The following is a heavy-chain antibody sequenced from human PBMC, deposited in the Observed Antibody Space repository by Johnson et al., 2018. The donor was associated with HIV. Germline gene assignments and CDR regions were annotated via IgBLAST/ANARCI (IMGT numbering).Heavy chain of an antibody. D-gene: IGHD6-19*01. CDR3: TTDRGGEIAVAGPDAFDI. Sequence: VQLVESGGGLVKPGGSLRLSCAASGFTFSNAWMSWVRQAPGKGLEWVGRIKSKTDGGTTDYAAPVKGRFTISRDDSKNTLYLQMNSLKTEDTAVYYCTTDRGGEIAVAGPDAFDIWGQWTMVTVSS. V-gene: IGHV3-15*01. CDR2: IKSKTDGGTT. CDR1: GFTFSNAW. J-gene: IGHJ3*02.